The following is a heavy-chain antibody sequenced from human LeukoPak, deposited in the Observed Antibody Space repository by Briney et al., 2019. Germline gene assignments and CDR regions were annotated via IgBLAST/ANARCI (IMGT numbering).Heavy chain of an antibody. D-gene: IGHD6-19*01. CDR2: ISVYNGNT. J-gene: IGHJ3*02. CDR3: ARFGLGKHIEVAGIPFDI. CDR1: GYTFTSYG. V-gene: IGHV1-18*01. Sequence: ASVKVSCKASGYTFTSYGISWVRQAPGQGLEWMGWISVYNGNTKYTQKLQGRVTMTTDTSTSTAYMELRSLRSDDTAVYYCARFGLGKHIEVAGIPFDIWGQGTMVTVSS.